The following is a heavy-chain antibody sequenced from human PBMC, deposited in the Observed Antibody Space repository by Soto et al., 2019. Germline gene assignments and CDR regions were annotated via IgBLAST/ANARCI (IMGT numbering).Heavy chain of an antibody. CDR2: IYYSGST. CDR3: ARGCHTFGGVIEEGPDY. Sequence: QVQLQESGPGLVKPSQTLSLTCTVSGGSISSGGYYWSWIRQHPGKGLEWIGYIYYSGSTYYNPSLKSRVTISVDTSKNQFSLKLSSVTAADTAVYYCARGCHTFGGVIEEGPDYWGQGTLVTVSS. CDR1: GGSISSGGYY. D-gene: IGHD3-16*01. V-gene: IGHV4-31*03. J-gene: IGHJ4*02.